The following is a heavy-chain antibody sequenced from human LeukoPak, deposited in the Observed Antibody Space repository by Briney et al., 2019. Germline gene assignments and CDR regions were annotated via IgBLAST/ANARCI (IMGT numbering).Heavy chain of an antibody. CDR1: EFIFNNYG. Sequence: GRSLRLSCAASEFIFNNYGMHWVRQAPGKGLEWVAVISYDGRNKFYANSVKGRFTISRDDSKNTLYVQMNSLRPDDTAVYYCAKDGGRYSGSLDSWGQGTLVTVSS. J-gene: IGHJ4*02. V-gene: IGHV3-30*18. CDR3: AKDGGRYSGSLDS. D-gene: IGHD1-26*01. CDR2: ISYDGRNK.